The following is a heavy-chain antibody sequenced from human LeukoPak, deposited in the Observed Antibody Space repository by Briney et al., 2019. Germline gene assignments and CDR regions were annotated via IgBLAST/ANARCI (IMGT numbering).Heavy chain of an antibody. J-gene: IGHJ5*02. CDR2: IYYSGST. CDR3: ARDDLQINWFDP. V-gene: IGHV4-38-2*02. CDR1: GYSISSGYY. Sequence: SETLSLTCTVSGYSISSGYYWGWIRQPPGKGLEWIGSIYYSGSTYYNPSLKSRVTISVDTSKNQFSLKLSSVTAADTAVYYCARDDLQINWFDPWGQGTLVTVSS.